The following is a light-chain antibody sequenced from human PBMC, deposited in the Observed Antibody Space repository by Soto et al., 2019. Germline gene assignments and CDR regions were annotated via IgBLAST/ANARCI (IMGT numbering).Light chain of an antibody. CDR1: ESVSSGY. CDR3: QQYGSSPPS. J-gene: IGKJ2*01. V-gene: IGKV3-20*01. CDR2: GAI. Sequence: EIVLTQSPGTLSLSPGERVTLSCTASESVSSGYVGWYQQKPGQAPRLVIFGAIGRATGIPDRFRGSGSGTDFTLTISSLEPEDFAVYYCQQYGSSPPSFGQGTKLEIK.